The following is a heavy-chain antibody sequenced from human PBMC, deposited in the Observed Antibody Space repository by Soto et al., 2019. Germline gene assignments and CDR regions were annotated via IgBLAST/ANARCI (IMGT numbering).Heavy chain of an antibody. CDR3: AKGHSDYQGDYNYYGMDV. Sequence: QPGGSLRLSCAASGFPFSSYAISWVRQAPGKGLEWVAASTGAGGSTYKVDSEKGRFTISRDNSKKTVYLQLDGLRAEDTAIYYCAKGHSDYQGDYNYYGMDVWGQGTTVTVSS. CDR1: GFPFSSYA. CDR2: STGAGGST. J-gene: IGHJ6*02. V-gene: IGHV3-23*01. D-gene: IGHD4-4*01.